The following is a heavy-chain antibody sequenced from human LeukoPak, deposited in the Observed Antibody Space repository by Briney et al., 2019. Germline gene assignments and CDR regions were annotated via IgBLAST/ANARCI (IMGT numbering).Heavy chain of an antibody. CDR3: ARSLGSSSSLRGFDY. J-gene: IGHJ4*02. Sequence: PGGSLRLSCAASGFTVSSNYMSWVRQAPGKGMEWVSVIYSGGSTYYAGSVKGRFTISRDNSKNTLYLQMNSLRAEDTAVYYCARSLGSSSSLRGFDYWGQGTLVTVSS. CDR1: GFTVSSNY. D-gene: IGHD6-13*01. CDR2: IYSGGST. V-gene: IGHV3-53*01.